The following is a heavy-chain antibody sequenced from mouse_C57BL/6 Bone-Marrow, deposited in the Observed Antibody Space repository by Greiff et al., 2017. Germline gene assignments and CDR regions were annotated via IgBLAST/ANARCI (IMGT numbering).Heavy chain of an antibody. J-gene: IGHJ4*01. V-gene: IGHV1-59*01. CDR3: ARHGRRAMDY. Sequence: QVQLQQPGAELVRPGTSVKLSCKASGYTFTSYWMHWVKQRPGQGLEWIGEIDPSDSYTNYNQKFKGKATLTVDKSSSTAYMQLSSLTSEDSAVFDCARHGRRAMDYWGQGTSVTVSS. CDR2: IDPSDSYT. D-gene: IGHD1-2*01. CDR1: GYTFTSYW.